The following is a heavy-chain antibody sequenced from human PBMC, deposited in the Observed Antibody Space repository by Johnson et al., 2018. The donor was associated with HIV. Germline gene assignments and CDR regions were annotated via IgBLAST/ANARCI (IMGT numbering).Heavy chain of an antibody. CDR3: GSLGDGHQKGAFEI. CDR1: GFTFSHNW. V-gene: IGHV3-7*01. Sequence: VQLVESGGDLVQPGDSLRLSCVVSGFTFSHNWMSWVRQAPGKGPEWVANINHDVSAIQYADSVKGRFTISRDNAKRSLFLQMNSLRVEDTAVYFCGSLGDGHQKGAFEICGHGTMVTVSS. CDR2: INHDVSAI. D-gene: IGHD3-16*01. J-gene: IGHJ3*02.